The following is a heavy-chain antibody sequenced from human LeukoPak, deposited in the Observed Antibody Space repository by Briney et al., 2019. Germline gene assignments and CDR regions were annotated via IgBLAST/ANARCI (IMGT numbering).Heavy chain of an antibody. Sequence: PGGSLRLSCAASGFTFSSYAMTWVRQAPGKGLEWVSAISGSGSTTYYADSVKGWFTISRDNSKNTLYLQMSSLRAEDTAVYYCAKVGDYYGSGKYSNFDYWGQGTLVTVSS. D-gene: IGHD3-10*01. CDR3: AKVGDYYGSGKYSNFDY. CDR1: GFTFSSYA. J-gene: IGHJ4*02. CDR2: ISGSGSTT. V-gene: IGHV3-23*01.